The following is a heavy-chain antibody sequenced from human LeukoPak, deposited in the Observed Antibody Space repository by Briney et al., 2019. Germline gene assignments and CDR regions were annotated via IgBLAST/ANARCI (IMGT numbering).Heavy chain of an antibody. CDR2: ISSSGSTI. D-gene: IGHD1-26*01. Sequence: PGGSLRLSCAASLFTFSDYYMSWIRQAPAKGLEWVSYISSSGSTIYYADSVKGRFTISRDNAKNSLYLQMNSLRAEDTALYYCARAHYSGSFGYWGQGTLVTVSS. J-gene: IGHJ4*02. V-gene: IGHV3-11*01. CDR3: ARAHYSGSFGY. CDR1: LFTFSDYY.